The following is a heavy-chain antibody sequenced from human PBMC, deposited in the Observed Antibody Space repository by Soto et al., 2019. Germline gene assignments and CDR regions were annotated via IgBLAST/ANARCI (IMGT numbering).Heavy chain of an antibody. CDR2: IYYSGST. Sequence: TLSLTCTVSGGSISSGGYYWSWIRQHPGKGLEWIGYIYYSGSTYYNPSLKSRVTISVDTSKNQFSLKLSSVTAADTAVYYCARMTTVVVAATVYYYYGMDVWGQGTTVTVSS. V-gene: IGHV4-31*03. D-gene: IGHD2-15*01. CDR1: GGSISSGGYY. CDR3: ARMTTVVVAATVYYYYGMDV. J-gene: IGHJ6*02.